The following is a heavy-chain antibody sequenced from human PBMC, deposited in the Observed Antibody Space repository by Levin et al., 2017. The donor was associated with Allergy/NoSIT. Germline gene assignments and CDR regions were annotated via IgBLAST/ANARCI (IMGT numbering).Heavy chain of an antibody. CDR1: GFTFSSYE. CDR3: ARDIEMATFDY. D-gene: IGHD5-24*01. CDR2: ISSSGSTI. J-gene: IGHJ4*02. V-gene: IGHV3-48*03. Sequence: GGSLRLSCAASGFTFSSYEMNWVRQAPGKGLEWVSYISSSGSTIYHADSVKGRFTISRDNAKNSLYLQMNSLRAEDTAVYYCARDIEMATFDYWGQGTLVTVSS.